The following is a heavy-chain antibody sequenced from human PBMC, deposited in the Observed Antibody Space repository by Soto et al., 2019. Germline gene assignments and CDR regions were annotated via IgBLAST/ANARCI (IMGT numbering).Heavy chain of an antibody. Sequence: SETLSLTCTVSCGSISSYYWSWIRQPAGKGLEWIGRIYTSGSTNYNPSLKSRVTMSVDTSKNQFSLKLSSVTAADTAVYYCARGDRRITIFGVVIIDYGMDVWGQGTTVTVSS. J-gene: IGHJ6*02. D-gene: IGHD3-3*01. CDR2: IYTSGST. CDR1: CGSISSYY. V-gene: IGHV4-4*07. CDR3: ARGDRRITIFGVVIIDYGMDV.